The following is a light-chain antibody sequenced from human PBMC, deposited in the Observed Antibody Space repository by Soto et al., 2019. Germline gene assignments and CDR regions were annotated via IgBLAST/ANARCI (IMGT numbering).Light chain of an antibody. J-gene: IGKJ2*01. V-gene: IGKV3-20*01. CDR1: QSVTSNF. Sequence: EIVLTQSPGTLSLSPGERATLSCRASQSVTSNFLAWYQQKPGQTPRLLIYDASSWATGTPERFSGSGSGTDLSFTISRLEPEDFAVYYCLQYGRLPNTFGQGTKLEIE. CDR2: DAS. CDR3: LQYGRLPNT.